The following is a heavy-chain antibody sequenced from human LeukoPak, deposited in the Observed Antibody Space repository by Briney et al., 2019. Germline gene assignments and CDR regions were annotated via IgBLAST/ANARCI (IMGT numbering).Heavy chain of an antibody. D-gene: IGHD2-15*01. Sequence: ASVKVSCKASGYTFTSYGISGVRHAPGQGRGCMGWISAYNGNTNYTQKLQGRVTMTTDTSTSTAYMEPRSLRSDDTGVYHCARTPANWFDPWGQGTLVTVSS. CDR1: GYTFTSYG. CDR2: ISAYNGNT. V-gene: IGHV1-18*01. J-gene: IGHJ5*02. CDR3: ARTPANWFDP.